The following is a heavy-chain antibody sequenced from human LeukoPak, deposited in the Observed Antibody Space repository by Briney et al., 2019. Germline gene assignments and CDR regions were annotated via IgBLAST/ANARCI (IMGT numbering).Heavy chain of an antibody. Sequence: SETLSLTCAVYGGSFSGYYWSWIRQPPGKGLEWIGEINHSGSTNYNPSLKSRVTISVDTSKNQFSLKLSSVTAADTALYYCARGSGSSYHWNSYYFDYWGQGTLVTVSS. CDR3: ARGSGSSYHWNSYYFDY. CDR1: GGSFSGYY. J-gene: IGHJ4*02. CDR2: INHSGST. V-gene: IGHV4-34*01. D-gene: IGHD1-26*01.